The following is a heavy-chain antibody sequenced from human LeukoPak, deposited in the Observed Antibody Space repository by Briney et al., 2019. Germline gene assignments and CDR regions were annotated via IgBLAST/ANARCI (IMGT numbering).Heavy chain of an antibody. CDR1: GFTFSSYA. CDR3: AKRPPLGASSGSYDY. D-gene: IGHD3-16*01. CDR2: ISGSGGST. V-gene: IGHV3-23*01. J-gene: IGHJ4*02. Sequence: PGGSLRLSCAASGFTFSSYAMSWVRQAPGKGLEWVSAISGSGGSTYYADSVKGRFTISRDNYKNTLYLQMNSLRAEDPAVYYCAKRPPLGASSGSYDYWGQGTLVTVSS.